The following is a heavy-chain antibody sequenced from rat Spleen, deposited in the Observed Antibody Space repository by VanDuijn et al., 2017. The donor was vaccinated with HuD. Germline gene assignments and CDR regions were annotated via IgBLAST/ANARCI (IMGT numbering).Heavy chain of an antibody. Sequence: EVQLVESGGGLVQPGRSLKLSCAASGFTYSNYVMAWVRQAPTKGLEWVATINYDGSSTFYRDSVRDRFTISRDNAKSTLYLQMDSLKSEDTATYYCVRHGRGKISYYYVLDAWGQGASVTVSS. CDR3: VRHGRGKISYYYVLDA. CDR1: GFTYSNYV. CDR2: INYDGSST. V-gene: IGHV5-29*01. J-gene: IGHJ4*01. D-gene: IGHD4-5*01.